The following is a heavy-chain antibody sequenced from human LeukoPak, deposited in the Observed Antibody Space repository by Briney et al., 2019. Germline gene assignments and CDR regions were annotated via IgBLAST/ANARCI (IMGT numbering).Heavy chain of an antibody. Sequence: ASVKVSCKASGYTFTGYYMHWVRQAPGQGLEWMGWINPNSGGTNYAQKFQGWVTMTRDTSISTAYMELSRLRSDDTAVYYCAYEQETAAGTEFWFDPWGQGTLVTVSS. V-gene: IGHV1-2*04. CDR2: INPNSGGT. CDR3: AYEQETAAGTEFWFDP. CDR1: GYTFTGYY. J-gene: IGHJ5*02. D-gene: IGHD6-13*01.